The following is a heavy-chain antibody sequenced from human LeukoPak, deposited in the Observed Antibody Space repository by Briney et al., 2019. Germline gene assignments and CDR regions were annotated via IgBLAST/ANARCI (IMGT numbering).Heavy chain of an antibody. CDR1: GGSISSGGYY. CDR2: IYYSGST. V-gene: IGHV4-31*03. Sequence: SETLSLTCTVSGGSISSGGYYWSWIRQHPGKGLEWIGYIYYSGSTYYNPSIKSRVTISVDTSKNQFSLKLSSVTAADAAVYYCAREVTTVTTLIDYWGQGTLVTVSS. J-gene: IGHJ4*02. CDR3: AREVTTVTTLIDY. D-gene: IGHD4-17*01.